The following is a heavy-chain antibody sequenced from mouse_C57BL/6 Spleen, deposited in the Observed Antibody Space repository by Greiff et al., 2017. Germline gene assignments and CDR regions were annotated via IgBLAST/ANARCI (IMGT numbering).Heavy chain of an antibody. CDR3: AREGFRYYGSSYYFDY. CDR1: GYTFTSYG. CDR2: IYPRSGNT. V-gene: IGHV1-81*01. D-gene: IGHD1-1*01. Sequence: VQLQPSGAELARPGASVKLSCKASGYTFTSYGISWVKQRTGQGLEWIGEIYPRSGNTYYNEKFKGKATLTADKSSSTAYMELRSLTSEDSAVYFCAREGFRYYGSSYYFDYWGQGTTLTVSS. J-gene: IGHJ2*01.